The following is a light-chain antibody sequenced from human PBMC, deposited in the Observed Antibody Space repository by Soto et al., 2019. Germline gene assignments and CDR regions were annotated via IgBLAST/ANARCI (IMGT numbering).Light chain of an antibody. J-gene: IGKJ1*01. V-gene: IGKV1-27*01. Sequence: DIQMTQSPSALSASVGDRVTITCQASQDISNYLNWYQQKPGKAPDLLIYAASTLQSGVPSRFSGSGSGTDFTLTISSLQPEDVATYYCQKYNSAWTFGQGTKVDI. CDR2: AAS. CDR1: QDISNY. CDR3: QKYNSAWT.